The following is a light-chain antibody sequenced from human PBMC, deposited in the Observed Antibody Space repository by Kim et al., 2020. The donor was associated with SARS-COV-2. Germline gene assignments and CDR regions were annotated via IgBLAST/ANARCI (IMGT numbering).Light chain of an antibody. Sequence: SSELTQGPAVSVALGQTVRITCQGDSLRSYYASWYQQKPGQAPVLVIYGKNNRPSGIPDRFSGSSSGNTASLTITGAQAEDEADYYCNSRDSSGNHHVVF. CDR2: GKN. CDR3: NSRDSSGNHHVV. V-gene: IGLV3-19*01. CDR1: SLRSYY. J-gene: IGLJ2*01.